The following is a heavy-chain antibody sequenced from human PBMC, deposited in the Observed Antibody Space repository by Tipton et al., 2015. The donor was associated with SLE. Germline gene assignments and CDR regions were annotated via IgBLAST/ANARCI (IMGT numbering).Heavy chain of an antibody. D-gene: IGHD1-26*01. J-gene: IGHJ3*02. V-gene: IGHV4-39*07. CDR3: ARPIRPGSYNAFDI. CDR2: IYYSGST. Sequence: TLSLTCTVSGGSISSSSYYWGWIRQPPGKGLEWIGSIYYSGSTYYNPSLKSRVTISVDTSKNQFSLKLSSVTAADTAMYYCARPIRPGSYNAFDIWGQGTMVTASS. CDR1: GGSISSSSYY.